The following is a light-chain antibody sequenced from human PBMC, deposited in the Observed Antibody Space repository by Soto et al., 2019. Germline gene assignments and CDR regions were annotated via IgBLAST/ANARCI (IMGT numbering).Light chain of an antibody. J-gene: IGKJ2*01. CDR1: QSVSSN. Sequence: EIVMTQSPATLSVSPWERATLSCRASQSVSSNLAWYQQKPGRAPRLLIYGAFTRATGIPARFSGSGSGTEFTLTISSLQSEDFAVYYCQQYNNWPPYTFGQGTKLEIK. CDR2: GAF. CDR3: QQYNNWPPYT. V-gene: IGKV3-15*01.